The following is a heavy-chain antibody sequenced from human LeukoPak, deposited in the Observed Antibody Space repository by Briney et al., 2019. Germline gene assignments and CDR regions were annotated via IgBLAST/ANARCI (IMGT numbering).Heavy chain of an antibody. CDR1: GYTLTELS. CDR3: ATPAIKYYYYGMDA. CDR2: FDPEDGET. V-gene: IGHV1-24*01. Sequence: EASVKVSCKVSGYTLTELSMHWVRQAPGKGLEWMGGFDPEDGETIYAQKFQGRVTMTEDTSTDTAYMELSSLRSEDTAVYYCATPAIKYYYYGMDAWGQGTTVTVSS. J-gene: IGHJ6*02.